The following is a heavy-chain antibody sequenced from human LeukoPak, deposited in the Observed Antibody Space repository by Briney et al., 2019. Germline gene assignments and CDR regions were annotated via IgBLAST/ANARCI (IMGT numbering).Heavy chain of an antibody. CDR1: GGSISSGSYY. CDR3: ARARSITIFGVVIPPFDY. J-gene: IGHJ4*02. D-gene: IGHD3-3*01. Sequence: SETLSLTCTVSGGSISSGSYYWSWIRQPAGKGLEWIGRIYTSGSTNYNPPLKSRVTISVDTSKNQFSLKLSSVTAADTAVYNCARARSITIFGVVIPPFDYWGEGTLVTVSS. CDR2: IYTSGST. V-gene: IGHV4-61*02.